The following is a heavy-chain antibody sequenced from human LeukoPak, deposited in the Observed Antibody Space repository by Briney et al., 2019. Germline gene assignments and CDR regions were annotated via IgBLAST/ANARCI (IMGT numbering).Heavy chain of an antibody. D-gene: IGHD5-12*01. J-gene: IGHJ6*01. V-gene: IGHV3-74*01. CDR2: LKGDGSRA. Sequence: GGSLRLSCAASGFTFSSYWMHWVRQSPGKGLEWVGQLKGDGSRANYADSVRGRFTISRDNAKNTVYLQLNSLRPGDTAVYYCGRGGYLAPVIAFPCIWGPGTPGTVS. CDR3: GRGGYLAPVIAFPCI. CDR1: GFTFSSYW.